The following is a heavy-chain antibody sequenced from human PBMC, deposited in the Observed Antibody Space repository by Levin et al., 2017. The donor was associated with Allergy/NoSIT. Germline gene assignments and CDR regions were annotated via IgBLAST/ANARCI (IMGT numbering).Heavy chain of an antibody. V-gene: IGHV3-21*01. Sequence: SCAASGFTFSSYSMNWVRQAPGKGLEWVSSISSSSSYIYYADSVKGRFTISRDNAKNSLYLQMNSLRAEDTAVYYCARVGRGAAAGHFDYWGQGTLVTVSS. J-gene: IGHJ4*02. CDR3: ARVGRGAAAGHFDY. CDR1: GFTFSSYS. D-gene: IGHD6-13*01. CDR2: ISSSSSYI.